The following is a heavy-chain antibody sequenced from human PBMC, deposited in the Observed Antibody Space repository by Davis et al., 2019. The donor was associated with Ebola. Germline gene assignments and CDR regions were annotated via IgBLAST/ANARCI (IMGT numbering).Heavy chain of an antibody. Sequence: AASVKVSCKASGGTFSSYATSWARQASGHGLEWMGRIIPILGIANYAQKFQGRVTITADKSTSTAYMELSSLRSEDTAVYYCARSSGLDDAFDIWGQGTMVTVSS. V-gene: IGHV1-69*04. CDR3: ARSSGLDDAFDI. CDR2: IIPILGIA. CDR1: GGTFSSYA. J-gene: IGHJ3*02.